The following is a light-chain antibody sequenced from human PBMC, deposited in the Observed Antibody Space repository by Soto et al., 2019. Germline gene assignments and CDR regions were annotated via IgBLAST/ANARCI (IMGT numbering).Light chain of an antibody. J-gene: IGKJ4*01. V-gene: IGKV1-9*01. CDR1: QAITNN. CDR3: QQLKCYPRT. Sequence: DIHLTQSPSSLSASVGDRVTITCRASQAITNNLAWYQQKPGNPPKLLIYKESTLHSGVLSRFSVRKVGTQFILTIDSLQPEDFATYYFQQLKCYPRTFGGGTKVEIK. CDR2: KES.